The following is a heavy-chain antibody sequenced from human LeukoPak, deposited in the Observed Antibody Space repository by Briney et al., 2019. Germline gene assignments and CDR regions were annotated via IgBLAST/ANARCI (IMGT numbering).Heavy chain of an antibody. D-gene: IGHD5-12*01. CDR3: ARVGLSSFGYSGYDAVDY. CDR2: ISGSGGST. Sequence: GGSLRLSXAASGFTFSSYAMSWVRQPPGKGLEWVSAISGSGGSTYYADSVKGRFTISRDNSKNTLYLQMNSLRAEDTAVYYCARVGLSSFGYSGYDAVDYWGQGTLVTVSS. J-gene: IGHJ4*02. CDR1: GFTFSSYA. V-gene: IGHV3-23*01.